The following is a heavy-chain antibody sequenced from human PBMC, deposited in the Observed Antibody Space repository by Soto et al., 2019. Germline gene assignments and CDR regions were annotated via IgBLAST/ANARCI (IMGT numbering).Heavy chain of an antibody. D-gene: IGHD3-16*01. CDR2: IKQDGSEE. CDR3: ARGGKSSNIMYY. Sequence: EVQLVESGGGLVQPGGSLRLSCAASGFTLSTYRMNWVRQAPGKGLEWVANIKQDGSEEYYVDSVKGRFTISRDNAKNALYLQMKSLRAEDTAVYYCARGGKSSNIMYYWGQGNLVTVSS. CDR1: GFTLSTYR. V-gene: IGHV3-7*03. J-gene: IGHJ4*02.